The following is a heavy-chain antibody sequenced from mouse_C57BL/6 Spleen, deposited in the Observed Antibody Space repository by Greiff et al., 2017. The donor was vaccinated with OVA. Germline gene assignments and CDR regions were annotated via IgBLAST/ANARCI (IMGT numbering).Heavy chain of an antibody. V-gene: IGHV1-69*01. CDR2: IDPSDSYT. CDR3: ARRDYGSPLYFDY. J-gene: IGHJ2*01. D-gene: IGHD1-1*01. Sequence: QVQLQQPGAELVMPGASVKLSCKASGYTFTSYWMHWVKQRPGQGLEWIGEIDPSDSYTNYNQKFKGKSTLTVDKSSSTAYMQLSSLTSEDSAVYYCARRDYGSPLYFDYWGKGTTLTVSS. CDR1: GYTFTSYW.